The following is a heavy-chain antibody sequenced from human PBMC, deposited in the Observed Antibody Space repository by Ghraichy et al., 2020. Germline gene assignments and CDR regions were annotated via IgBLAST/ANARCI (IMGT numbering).Heavy chain of an antibody. CDR3: AKEANSGYWYYFDH. CDR1: GFTFSNYA. D-gene: IGHD6-25*01. CDR2: ICGADGST. J-gene: IGHJ4*02. V-gene: IGHV3-23*01. Sequence: GGSLRLSCAASGFTFSNYAMTWVRQAPGKGLEWVSAICGADGSTYYADSVTGRFTISRDNSKNTLYLHMQSLRAEDTAIYYCAKEANSGYWYYFDHWGQGTPVTVSS.